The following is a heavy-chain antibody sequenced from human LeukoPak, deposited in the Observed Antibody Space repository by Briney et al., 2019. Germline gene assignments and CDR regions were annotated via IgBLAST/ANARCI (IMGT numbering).Heavy chain of an antibody. CDR3: ARLRVVIAAAYNWFDP. V-gene: IGHV4-30-2*01. D-gene: IGHD6-13*01. J-gene: IGHJ5*02. CDR1: GGSISSGGYS. Sequence: SETLSLTCAVSGGSISSGGYSWSWIRQPPGKGLEWIGYIYHSGSTYYNPSLKSRVTISVDRSKNQFSLKLSSVTAADTAVYYCARLRVVIAAAYNWFDPWGQGTLVTVSS. CDR2: IYHSGST.